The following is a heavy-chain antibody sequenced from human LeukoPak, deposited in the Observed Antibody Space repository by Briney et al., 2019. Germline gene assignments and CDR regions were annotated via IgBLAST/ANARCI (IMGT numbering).Heavy chain of an antibody. Sequence: PSETLSLTCTVSGGSISNYYWGWIRQPPGKGLEWIGSIYYSGSTYYNPSLKSRVTISADTSKNQFSLKLSSVTAADTAVYYCARPGGGPTDYWGQGTLVTVSS. D-gene: IGHD3-16*01. J-gene: IGHJ4*02. CDR2: IYYSGST. V-gene: IGHV4-39*01. CDR3: ARPGGGPTDY. CDR1: GGSISNYY.